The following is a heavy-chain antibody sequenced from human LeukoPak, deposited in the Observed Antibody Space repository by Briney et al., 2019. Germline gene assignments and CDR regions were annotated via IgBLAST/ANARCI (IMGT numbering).Heavy chain of an antibody. Sequence: GESLKISCKGSGYSFTSYWISWVRQMPGKGLEWRGIIYPGDSGTRYSPSFQGRVTISADKYISTAYLQWSSLKASDTALYYCARRAYDILTGRGPFDYWGQGTLVTVSS. CDR3: ARRAYDILTGRGPFDY. CDR2: IYPGDSGT. D-gene: IGHD3-9*01. V-gene: IGHV5-51*01. CDR1: GYSFTSYW. J-gene: IGHJ4*02.